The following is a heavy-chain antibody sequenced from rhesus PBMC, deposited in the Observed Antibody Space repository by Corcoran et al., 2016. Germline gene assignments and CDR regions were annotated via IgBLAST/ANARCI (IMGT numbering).Heavy chain of an antibody. Sequence: QVQLQESGPGLVKPSETLSLTCAVSGYSISSGYGWSWIRQHPGQGLDGLGYNSYSGSRHYTPTFTGGVTISIDTSKNQFSLKLSCVTAADTAVYYCARQLTTSNRFEVWGPGVLVTVSS. CDR1: GYSISSGYG. J-gene: IGHJ5-1*01. CDR2: NSYSGSR. CDR3: ARQLTTSNRFEV. V-gene: IGHV4-127*01. D-gene: IGHD4-17*01.